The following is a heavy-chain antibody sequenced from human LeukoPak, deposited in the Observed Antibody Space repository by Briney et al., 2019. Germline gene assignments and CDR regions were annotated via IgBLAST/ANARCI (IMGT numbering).Heavy chain of an antibody. CDR1: GFTVSSNY. J-gene: IGHJ6*03. CDR2: IYSGGST. V-gene: IGHV3-66*01. CDR3: ARGVVAARPYYMDV. D-gene: IGHD2-15*01. Sequence: GGSLTLSCAASGFTVSSNYMSWVRQAPGKGLEWVSVIYSGGSTYYADSVKGRFTISRDNSKSTLYLQMNSLRAEDTAVYYCARGVVAARPYYMDVWGKGTTVTVSS.